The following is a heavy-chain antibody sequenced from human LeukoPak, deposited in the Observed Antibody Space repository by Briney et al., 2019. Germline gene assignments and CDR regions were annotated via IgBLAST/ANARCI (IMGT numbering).Heavy chain of an antibody. D-gene: IGHD1-26*01. J-gene: IGHJ4*02. V-gene: IGHV3-30*18. Sequence: GGSLRLSCAASGFTFSSYGMHWVRQAPGKGLEWVAVISYDGSNKYYADSVKGRFTISRDSSKDTLYLQMNSLRAEDTAVYFCAKESIVGAYYFDYWGQGTLVTVSS. CDR3: AKESIVGAYYFDY. CDR2: ISYDGSNK. CDR1: GFTFSSYG.